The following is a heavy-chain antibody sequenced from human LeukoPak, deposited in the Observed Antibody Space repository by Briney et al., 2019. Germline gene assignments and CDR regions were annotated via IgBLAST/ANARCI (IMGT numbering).Heavy chain of an antibody. D-gene: IGHD3-10*01. CDR3: VPGRGYYAMDV. Sequence: ASVRDSSKHPGYTFNGYFMHWVRQAPGQGRELVGWINPNSGGTNYAQNFQGRVPMTRDTSINTTYMVLSRLRSVDTAVYYCVPGRGYYAMDVWGQGTTVTVSS. V-gene: IGHV1-2*02. CDR2: INPNSGGT. CDR1: GYTFNGYF. J-gene: IGHJ6*02.